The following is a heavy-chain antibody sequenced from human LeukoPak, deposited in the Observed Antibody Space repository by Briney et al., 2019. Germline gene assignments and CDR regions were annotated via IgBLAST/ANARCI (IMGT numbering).Heavy chain of an antibody. CDR3: AREYSASEH. V-gene: IGHV1-2*02. CDR2: IDPYTGNT. J-gene: IGHJ4*02. CDR1: GFTFVGHY. Sequence: ASVKVSCKASGFTFVGHYLHWVRQAPGQGLEWMAWIDPYTGNTHYAQKFQGRITVTRDTSVSTTYMELSWLTSDDTARYYCAREYSASEHWGQGTLVTVPS. D-gene: IGHD5-12*01.